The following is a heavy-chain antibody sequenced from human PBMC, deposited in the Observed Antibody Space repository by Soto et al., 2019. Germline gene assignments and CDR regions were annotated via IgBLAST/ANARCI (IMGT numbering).Heavy chain of an antibody. V-gene: IGHV1-69*01. CDR3: ARARKGTADASGYCHH. CDR1: GGTFSSYA. D-gene: IGHD3-10*01. Sequence: QVQLVQSGAEVKKPGSSVKVSCKASGGTFSSYAISWVRQAPGQGLEWMGGIIPIFGTANYAQKFQGRVTITEDESTSTAYLELSCLCYDDKAVYYCARARKGTADASGYCHHWGQGTLVAVSS. CDR2: IIPIFGTA. J-gene: IGHJ1*01.